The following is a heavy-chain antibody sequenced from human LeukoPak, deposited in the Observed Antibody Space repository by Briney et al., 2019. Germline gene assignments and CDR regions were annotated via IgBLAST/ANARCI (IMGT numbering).Heavy chain of an antibody. CDR2: IRSKAYGGTA. CDR3: TRGIAVDPANYAW. V-gene: IGHV3-49*04. J-gene: IGHJ4*02. CDR1: GYKLSEQG. Sequence: GGSLIHSWSGSGYKLSEQGMRSVRQAPGKGLEWVGFIRSKAYGGTAEYAASVKGRFTISRDDSKSIANLLMNSLKTEDTAVYYCTRGIAVDPANYAWWGQGTLVTVSS. D-gene: IGHD6-19*01.